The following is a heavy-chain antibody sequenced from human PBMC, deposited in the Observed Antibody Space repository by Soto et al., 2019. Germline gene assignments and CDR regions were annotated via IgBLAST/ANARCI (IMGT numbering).Heavy chain of an antibody. CDR3: ARAPTGGIAARPEFDY. D-gene: IGHD6-6*01. V-gene: IGHV4-34*01. Sequence: SETLSLTCAVYGGSFSGYYWSWIRQPPGKGLEWIGEINHSGSTNYNPSLKSRVTISVDTSKNQFSLKLSSVTAADTAVYYCARAPTGGIAARPEFDYWGQGTLVTVS. CDR2: INHSGST. J-gene: IGHJ4*02. CDR1: GGSFSGYY.